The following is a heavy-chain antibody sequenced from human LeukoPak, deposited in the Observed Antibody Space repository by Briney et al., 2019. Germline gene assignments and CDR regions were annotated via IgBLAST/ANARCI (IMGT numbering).Heavy chain of an antibody. V-gene: IGHV3-33*01. CDR1: GFTFSNFG. J-gene: IGHJ4*02. CDR2: IWYDGSNK. Sequence: GGSLRLSCAASGFTFSNFGMHSVRQAPGKGLEWVAVIWYDGSNKYYADSVKGRFTISRDNSKNTLYLQMNSLRAEDTAVYFCARDESSGSLHFDYWGQGTLVTVSS. D-gene: IGHD3-10*01. CDR3: ARDESSGSLHFDY.